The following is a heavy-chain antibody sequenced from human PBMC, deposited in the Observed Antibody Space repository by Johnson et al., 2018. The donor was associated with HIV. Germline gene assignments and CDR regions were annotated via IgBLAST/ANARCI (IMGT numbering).Heavy chain of an antibody. CDR2: ISYDGSNK. J-gene: IGHJ3*02. CDR1: GFTFSSFG. Sequence: QVQLVESGGGLVQPGGSLRLSCATSGFTFSSFGMHWVRQAPGKGLEWVAVISYDGSNKYYADSVKGRFTISRDNSKNTLYLQMNSLRPEDTAVYYCARDLAGHNAFDIWGQGTMVTVSS. CDR3: ARDLAGHNAFDI. D-gene: IGHD6-19*01. V-gene: IGHV3-30*03.